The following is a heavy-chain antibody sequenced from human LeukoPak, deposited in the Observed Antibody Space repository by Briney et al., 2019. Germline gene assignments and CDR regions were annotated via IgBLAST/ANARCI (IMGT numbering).Heavy chain of an antibody. V-gene: IGHV5-51*01. D-gene: IGHD3-22*01. J-gene: IGHJ1*01. CDR3: ARGRDYSNSGAYSTPPSPRKH. CDR1: GYSFTNSG. CDR2: IYPGDSDT. Sequence: GESLKISCRGSGYSFTNSGLGWGRQMPGKGLEWMWIIYPGDSDTRYSPSFQGQVTISADKSLTTAYLQWSSLRASETAMYYGARGRDYSNSGAYSTPPSPRKHWGQGTLVTVSS.